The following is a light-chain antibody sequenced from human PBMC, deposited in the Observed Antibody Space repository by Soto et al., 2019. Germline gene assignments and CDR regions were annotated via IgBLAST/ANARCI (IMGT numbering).Light chain of an antibody. CDR3: ISYALTAYV. CDR1: SSDVGGYNY. Sequence: QSALTQPRSASGSPGQSVTISCTGTSSDVGGYNYVSWYQQHPGKAPKLIMYEVSKRPSGGPDRFSGSKSGNTASLTVSGLQAEDEADYYCISYALTAYVFGTGTKVTVL. V-gene: IGLV2-8*01. J-gene: IGLJ1*01. CDR2: EVS.